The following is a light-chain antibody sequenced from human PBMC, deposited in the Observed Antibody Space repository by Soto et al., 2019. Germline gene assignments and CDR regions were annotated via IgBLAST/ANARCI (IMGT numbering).Light chain of an antibody. CDR1: SSDVGSYKF. CDR2: EGA. Sequence: QSALTQPASVSGSPGQSITISCTGTSSDVGSYKFVSWYQQHPGNAPKLIIYEGAERPSGVSNRFSGSKSGSTPSLTISGLQAEDEADYFCFSHAGGVVFGGGTKVTVL. V-gene: IGLV2-23*01. CDR3: FSHAGGVV. J-gene: IGLJ2*01.